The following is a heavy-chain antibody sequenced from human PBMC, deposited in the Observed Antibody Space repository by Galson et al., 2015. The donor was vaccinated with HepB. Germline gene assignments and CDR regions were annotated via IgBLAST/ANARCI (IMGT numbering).Heavy chain of an antibody. J-gene: IGHJ3*02. Sequence: QSGAEVKKPGESLKISCKGSGYSFTSYWIGWVRQMPGKGLEWMGIIYPGDSDTRYSPPFQGQVTISADKSISTAYLQWSSLKASDTAMYYCARGGSYYAGTPGDALDAFDIWGQGTMVTVSS. V-gene: IGHV5-51*01. CDR3: ARGGSYYAGTPGDALDAFDI. D-gene: IGHD1-26*01. CDR2: IYPGDSDT. CDR1: GYSFTSYW.